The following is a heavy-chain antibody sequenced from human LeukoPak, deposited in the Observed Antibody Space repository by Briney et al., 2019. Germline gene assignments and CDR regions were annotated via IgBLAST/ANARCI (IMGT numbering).Heavy chain of an antibody. CDR3: ARQGEYYDYVLGSYRTIYNWFDP. V-gene: IGHV4-59*08. Sequence: SETLSLTCTVSGGSISSYYWSWIRQPPGKGLEWIGYIYYSGSTNYNPSLKSRVTISVDTSKNQFSLKLSSVTDADTAVYYCARQGEYYDYVLGSYRTIYNWFDPWGQGTLVTVSS. J-gene: IGHJ5*02. CDR2: IYYSGST. D-gene: IGHD3-16*02. CDR1: GGSISSYY.